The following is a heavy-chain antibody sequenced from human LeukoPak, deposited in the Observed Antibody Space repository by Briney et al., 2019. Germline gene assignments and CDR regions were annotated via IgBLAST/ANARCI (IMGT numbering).Heavy chain of an antibody. CDR3: ARAVDYYDNSGYYYPIDL. J-gene: IGHJ5*02. CDR1: GYTFASYP. CDR2: VSPYNGAT. Sequence: VASVRVSCKASGYTFASYPINWVRQAPGQGLEWVGWVSPYNGATNYAQKFRGRVTLTTGTSTTTADMDLTNLRLDDTAIYYCARAVDYYDNSGYYYPIDLWGQGTLVTVSS. V-gene: IGHV1-18*01. D-gene: IGHD3-22*01.